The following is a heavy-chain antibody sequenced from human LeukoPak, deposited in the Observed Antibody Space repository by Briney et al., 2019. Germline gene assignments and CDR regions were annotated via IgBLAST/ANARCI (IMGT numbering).Heavy chain of an antibody. CDR2: INPSGGST. Sequence: ASVKVSCKASGYTFTSYYMHWVRQAPGQGLEWMGIINPSGGSTSYAQKFQGRVTMTRDTSTSTVYMELSSLRSEDTAVYYCARTDCTNGVCYIPYFDYWGQETLVTVSS. CDR3: ARTDCTNGVCYIPYFDY. V-gene: IGHV1-46*01. CDR1: GYTFTSYY. J-gene: IGHJ4*02. D-gene: IGHD2-8*01.